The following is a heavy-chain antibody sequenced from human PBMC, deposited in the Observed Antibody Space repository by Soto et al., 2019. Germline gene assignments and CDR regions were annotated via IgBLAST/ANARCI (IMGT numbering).Heavy chain of an antibody. J-gene: IGHJ5*02. V-gene: IGHV3-23*01. Sequence: PGGSLTLSCAASGFTFSSYAMSWVRQFPGKGLEWVSAISGSGGSTYYADSVKGRFTISRDNSKNTLYLQMNSLRAEDTAVYYCAKKGYYDSSGPHHWGQGTLVTVSS. CDR1: GFTFSSYA. CDR3: AKKGYYDSSGPHH. CDR2: ISGSGGST. D-gene: IGHD3-22*01.